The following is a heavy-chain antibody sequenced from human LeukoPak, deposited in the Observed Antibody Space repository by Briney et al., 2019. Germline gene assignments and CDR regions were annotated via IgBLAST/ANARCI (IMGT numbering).Heavy chain of an antibody. CDR2: ISWDGGST. CDR1: GFTFDDYA. CDR3: AKDTSYSGSYYDFDY. V-gene: IGHV3-43D*04. D-gene: IGHD1-26*01. J-gene: IGHJ4*02. Sequence: GGSLRLSCAASGFTFDDYAVHWVRQAPGKGLEWVSLISWDGGSTYYADSVKGRFTISRDNSKNSLYLQMNSLRAEDTALYYCAKDTSYSGSYYDFDYWGQGTLVTVSS.